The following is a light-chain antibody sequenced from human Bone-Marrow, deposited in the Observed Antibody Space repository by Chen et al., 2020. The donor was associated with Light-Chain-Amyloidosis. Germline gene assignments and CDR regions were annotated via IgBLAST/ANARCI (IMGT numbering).Light chain of an antibody. Sequence: SYVLTQPSSVSVAPGQTATIACGGNNIGSTSVHWYQQTPGQAPLLVVYDDSDRPSGIPERLSGSNPGNTATLTISRVEAGDEADYYCQVWDRSSDLPVFGGGTKLTVL. CDR1: NIGSTS. CDR3: QVWDRSSDLPV. CDR2: DDS. J-gene: IGLJ3*02. V-gene: IGLV3-21*02.